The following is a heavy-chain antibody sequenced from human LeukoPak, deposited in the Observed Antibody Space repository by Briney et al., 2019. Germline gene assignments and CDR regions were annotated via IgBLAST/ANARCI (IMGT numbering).Heavy chain of an antibody. CDR3: ARAEGGTFGYFDP. CDR2: TYYRSRWYN. V-gene: IGHV6-1*01. CDR1: GDSVSSNSAA. D-gene: IGHD3-16*01. Sequence: SQSLSLTCAISGDSVSSNSAAWTWIRQSPSRGLEWLGRTYYRSRWYNDYAGFVKSRITINPDTSKNQLSLQLNSVTPEDTAVYYCARAEGGTFGYFDPWGQGTLVTGSS. J-gene: IGHJ5*02.